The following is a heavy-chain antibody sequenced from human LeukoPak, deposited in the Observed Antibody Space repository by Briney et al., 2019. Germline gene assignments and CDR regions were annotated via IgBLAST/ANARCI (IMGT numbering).Heavy chain of an antibody. Sequence: PGGSLRLSCAASGFAFSNTGMTWVRQAPGRGLEWVSTISPTGEGTHYADSVKGRFTISRDNSKNTLSLEMNSLRADDTATYYCARDAGIVAFDIWGQGTVVTVSS. CDR2: ISPTGEGT. CDR1: GFAFSNTG. CDR3: ARDAGIVAFDI. J-gene: IGHJ3*02. V-gene: IGHV3-23*01. D-gene: IGHD2-15*01.